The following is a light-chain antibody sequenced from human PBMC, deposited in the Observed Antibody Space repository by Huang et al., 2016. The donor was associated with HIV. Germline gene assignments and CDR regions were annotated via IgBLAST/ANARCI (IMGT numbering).Light chain of an antibody. CDR1: QSLLYHSNNKNY. CDR2: WAS. CDR3: QQYYSSLWT. V-gene: IGKV4-1*01. J-gene: IGKJ1*01. Sequence: DIVLTQSPDSLTVSLGERATIHCKSSQSLLYHSNNKNYLNWSQQKPGQPPKLLIYWASARESGVPDRFSGSGSGTNFSLTINSLQAEDVAVYYCQQYYSSLWTFGQGTKVDIK.